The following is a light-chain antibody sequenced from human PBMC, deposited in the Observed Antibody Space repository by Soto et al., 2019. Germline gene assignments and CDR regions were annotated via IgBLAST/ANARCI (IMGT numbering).Light chain of an antibody. J-gene: IGKJ1*01. CDR2: DAS. Sequence: MSQSPSTLSVSPGERATLSCRASESVSRNLAWYQQKPGQAPRLLIYDASTRATGIPDRFSGGGSGTEFTLTISSLQSEDFAVYYCQQYGSSPGTFGQGTKVDVK. V-gene: IGKV3-15*01. CDR3: QQYGSSPGT. CDR1: ESVSRN.